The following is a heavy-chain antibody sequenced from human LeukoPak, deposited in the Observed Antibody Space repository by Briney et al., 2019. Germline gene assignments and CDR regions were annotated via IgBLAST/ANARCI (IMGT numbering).Heavy chain of an antibody. CDR3: ARDPPAVAANTYG. CDR1: GVTFSNNY. CDR2: IYSGGST. D-gene: IGHD6-6*01. Sequence: GGSLRLSCAASGVTFSNNYMNWVRQAPGKGLEWVSLIYSGGSTYYADSVKGRFTISRDNSKNTLYLQMNSLRAEDTAVYYCARDPPAVAANTYGWGQGTLVTVSS. V-gene: IGHV3-66*01. J-gene: IGHJ4*02.